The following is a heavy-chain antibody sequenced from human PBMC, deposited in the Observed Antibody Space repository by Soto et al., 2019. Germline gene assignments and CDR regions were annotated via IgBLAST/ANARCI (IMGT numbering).Heavy chain of an antibody. J-gene: IGHJ4*02. V-gene: IGHV3-30-3*01. D-gene: IGHD5-18*01. Sequence: QVQLVESGGGVVQPGRSLRLSCAASGFTFSNYAIHWVRQAPGKGLEWVVVLSYDGNNIHYADSVKGRFTVSRDNSKNTLFLQMNSLRPEDTALYYCARGPIGDAAMVTNYFDYWGQGTLVTVSS. CDR2: LSYDGNNI. CDR3: ARGPIGDAAMVTNYFDY. CDR1: GFTFSNYA.